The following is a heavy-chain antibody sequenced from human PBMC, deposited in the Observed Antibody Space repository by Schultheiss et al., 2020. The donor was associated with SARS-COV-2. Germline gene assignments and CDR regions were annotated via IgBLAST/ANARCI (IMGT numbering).Heavy chain of an antibody. V-gene: IGHV4-31*11. J-gene: IGHJ4*02. CDR3: ARGPAARLPFVGY. CDR2: IYYSGST. D-gene: IGHD6-6*01. Sequence: SETLSLTCAVSGYSISSGSYYWSWIRQHPGKGLEWIGYIYYSGSTYYNPSLKSRVTISVDTSKNQFSLKLSSVTAADTAVYYCARGPAARLPFVGYWGQGTLVTVSS. CDR1: GYSISSGSYY.